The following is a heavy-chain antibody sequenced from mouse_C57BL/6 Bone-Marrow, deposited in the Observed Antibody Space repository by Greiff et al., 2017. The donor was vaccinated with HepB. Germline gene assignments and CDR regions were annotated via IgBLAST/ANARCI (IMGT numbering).Heavy chain of an antibody. CDR3: ARDRAYYFDY. CDR1: GFTFSSYA. D-gene: IGHD3-3*01. Sequence: EVQGVESGGGLVKPGGSLKLSCAASGFTFSSYAMSWVRQTPEKRLEWVATISDGGSYTYYPDNVKGRFTISRDNAKNNLYLQMSHLKSEDTAMYYCARDRAYYFDYWGQGTTLTVSS. J-gene: IGHJ2*01. CDR2: ISDGGSYT. V-gene: IGHV5-4*01.